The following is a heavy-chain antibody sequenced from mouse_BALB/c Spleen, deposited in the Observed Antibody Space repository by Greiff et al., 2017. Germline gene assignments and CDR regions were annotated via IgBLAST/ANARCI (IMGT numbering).Heavy chain of an antibody. J-gene: IGHJ2*01. Sequence: EVQLQESGPGLVKPSQSLSLTCTATGYSITSDYAWYWIRQSPGNKLEWMGYISYSGSTSYNPSLKSRISITRDTSKNQFFLQLNSVTTEDTATYYCARYRYEVLFDYWGQGTTLTVSS. CDR1: GYSITSDYA. V-gene: IGHV3-2*02. D-gene: IGHD2-14*01. CDR2: ISYSGST. CDR3: ARYRYEVLFDY.